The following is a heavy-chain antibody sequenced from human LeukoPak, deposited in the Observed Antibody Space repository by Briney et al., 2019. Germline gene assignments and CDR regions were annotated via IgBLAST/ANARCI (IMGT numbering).Heavy chain of an antibody. J-gene: IGHJ5*02. Sequence: ASVKVSCKASGYTFTGYYMHWVRQAPGQGLEWVGWINPNSGGTNYAQKFQGRVTMTRDTSISTAYMELSRLRSDDTAVYYCARGASIAARLNWFDPWGQGTLVTVSS. D-gene: IGHD6-6*01. CDR1: GYTFTGYY. V-gene: IGHV1-2*02. CDR3: ARGASIAARLNWFDP. CDR2: INPNSGGT.